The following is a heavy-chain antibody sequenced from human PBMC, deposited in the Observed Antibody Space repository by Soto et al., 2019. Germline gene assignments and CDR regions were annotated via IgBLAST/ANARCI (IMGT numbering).Heavy chain of an antibody. V-gene: IGHV1-18*01. CDR3: SGYPPPPDF. CDR2: ISAYNGNT. J-gene: IGHJ4*02. D-gene: IGHD2-2*01. CDR1: GYTFASYA. Sequence: QVQLVQSGAEVKKPGASVKVSCKASGYTFASYAISWMRQAPGQGLEWMGWISAYNGNTNYAQKLQGRATMTTDTSTTTAYMELSTLRSDDTAVYYCSGYPPPPDFCGQGTLFTVTS.